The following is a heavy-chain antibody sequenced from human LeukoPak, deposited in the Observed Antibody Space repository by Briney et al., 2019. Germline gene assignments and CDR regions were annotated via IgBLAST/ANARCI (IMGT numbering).Heavy chain of an antibody. V-gene: IGHV3-21*01. CDR1: GFTFSSYS. D-gene: IGHD3-22*01. J-gene: IGHJ4*02. CDR2: ISSSSSYI. CDR3: ARDPPDYDSSGYYYPDY. Sequence: GGSLRLSCAASGFTFSSYSMNWVRQAPGKGLEWVSSISSSSSYIYYADSVKGRFTISRDNAKNSLYPQMNSLRAEDTAVYYCARDPPDYDSSGYYYPDYWGQGTLVTVSS.